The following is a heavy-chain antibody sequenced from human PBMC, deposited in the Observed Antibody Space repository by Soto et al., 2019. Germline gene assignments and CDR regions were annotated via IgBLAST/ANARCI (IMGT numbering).Heavy chain of an antibody. Sequence: GSLRLSFAASGFTFSSYALSWVRQAPGKGLEWVSAISANGQGIYYADSVRGRFTISRDNSKNTIFLHMDSLRAEDTAVYYCAKDRNYPRDQFHYWGQGTLVTVSS. CDR2: ISANGQGI. CDR1: GFTFSSYA. J-gene: IGHJ4*02. D-gene: IGHD1-7*01. V-gene: IGHV3-23*01. CDR3: AKDRNYPRDQFHY.